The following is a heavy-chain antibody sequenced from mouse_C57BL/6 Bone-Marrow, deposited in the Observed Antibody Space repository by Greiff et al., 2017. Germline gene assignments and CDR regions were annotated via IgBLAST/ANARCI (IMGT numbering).Heavy chain of an antibody. V-gene: IGHV1-81*01. CDR3: ARSGFAWFAY. Sequence: QVQLQQSGAELARPGASVKLSCKASGYTFTSYGISWVKQRTGQGLEWIGEIYPRSGNTYYNAKFKGKATLTADKSSSTAYMELRSLTSEDSAGYFCARSGFAWFAYWGQGTLVTVSA. CDR2: IYPRSGNT. J-gene: IGHJ3*01. CDR1: GYTFTSYG.